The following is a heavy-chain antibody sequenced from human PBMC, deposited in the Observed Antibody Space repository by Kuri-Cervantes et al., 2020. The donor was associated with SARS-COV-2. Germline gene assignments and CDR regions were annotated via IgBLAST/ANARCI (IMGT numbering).Heavy chain of an antibody. CDR2: IYSGGST. D-gene: IGHD1-26*01. CDR3: ARDTAGVGAPRFGMDV. CDR1: GFTVSSHY. Sequence: ESLNISCAASGFTVSSHYMSLVRQAPGEGLEWVSVIYSGGSTHYADSVQGRFTISRDNSKNTLYLQMNSLRAEDTAVYYCARDTAGVGAPRFGMDVWGQGTTVTVSS. V-gene: IGHV3-66*01. J-gene: IGHJ6*02.